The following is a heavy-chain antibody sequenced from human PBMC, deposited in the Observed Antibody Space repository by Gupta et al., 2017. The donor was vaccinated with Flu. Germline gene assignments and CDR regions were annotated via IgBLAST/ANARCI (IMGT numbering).Heavy chain of an antibody. Sequence: QVQLQESGPGLVKPSQTLSLTCTVSGGSISSGSYYWSWIRQPAGKGLEWIGRIYTSGSTNYNPSLKSRVTISVDTSKNQFSLKLSSVTAADTAVYYCARDFTYYDSSGYPIDPSGGMDVWGQGTTVTVSS. J-gene: IGHJ6*02. CDR3: ARDFTYYDSSGYPIDPSGGMDV. D-gene: IGHD3-22*01. CDR1: GGSISSGSYY. CDR2: IYTSGST. V-gene: IGHV4-61*02.